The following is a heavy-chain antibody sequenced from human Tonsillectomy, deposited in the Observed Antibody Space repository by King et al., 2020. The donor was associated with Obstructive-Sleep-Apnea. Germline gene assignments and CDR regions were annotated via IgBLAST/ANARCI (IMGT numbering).Heavy chain of an antibody. D-gene: IGHD2-15*01. CDR2: IYPGDSDT. J-gene: IGHJ6*02. CDR1: GYSFTSYW. V-gene: IGHV5-51*01. Sequence: VQLVESGAEVKKPGESLKISCKGSGYSFTSYWIGWVRQMPGKGLEWMGIIYPGDSDTRYSPSFQGQVTTSADNSISTAYLQWSSLKASDTAMYYWARRTQGCSGGSGYSHYGMDVWGQRTTVTVSS. CDR3: ARRTQGCSGGSGYSHYGMDV.